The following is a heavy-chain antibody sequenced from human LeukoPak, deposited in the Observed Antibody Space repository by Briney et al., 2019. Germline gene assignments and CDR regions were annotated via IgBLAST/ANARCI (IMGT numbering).Heavy chain of an antibody. V-gene: IGHV4-34*01. J-gene: IGHJ4*02. CDR2: INHSGST. D-gene: IGHD3-10*01. CDR3: ASARNPYYSGSGSYYLDY. CDR1: GGSFSGYY. Sequence: KPSETLSLTCAVYGGSFSGYYWSWIRQPPGKGLEWIGEINHSGSTNYNPSLKSRVTISVDTSKNQFSLKLSSVTAADTAVYYCASARNPYYSGSGSYYLDYWGQGTLVTVSS.